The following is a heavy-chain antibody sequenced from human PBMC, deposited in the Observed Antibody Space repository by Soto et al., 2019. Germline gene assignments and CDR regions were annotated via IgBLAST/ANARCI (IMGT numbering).Heavy chain of an antibody. Sequence: LRLSFAASEFTFDKYYMTWVRQAPGKGPEWVANIKPDGSEQYYVDSVKGRFTISRDNANNSLYLQMNSLRAEDTAVYFCARGNWNYYYGFDVWGQGTTVTAP. V-gene: IGHV3-7*01. D-gene: IGHD1-20*01. J-gene: IGHJ6*02. CDR2: IKPDGSEQ. CDR3: ARGNWNYYYGFDV. CDR1: EFTFDKYY.